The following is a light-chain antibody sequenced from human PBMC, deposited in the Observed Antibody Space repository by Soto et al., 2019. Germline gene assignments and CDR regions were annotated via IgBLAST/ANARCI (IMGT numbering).Light chain of an antibody. CDR3: SSYTSNRTLV. Sequence: QSALTQPASVSGSPGQSITISCTGTSSDVGAYNYVSWYQQHPDRAPKLMIFEVSDRPSGVSNRFSGSNSGNTASLTISGLQAEDEADYICSSYTSNRTLVFGGGTKLTVL. J-gene: IGLJ3*02. CDR2: EVS. V-gene: IGLV2-14*01. CDR1: SSDVGAYNY.